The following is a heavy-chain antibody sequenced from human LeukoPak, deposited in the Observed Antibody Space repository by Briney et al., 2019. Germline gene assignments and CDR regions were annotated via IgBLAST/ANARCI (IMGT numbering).Heavy chain of an antibody. D-gene: IGHD3-22*01. Sequence: GASVKVSCKASGYTFTNYFIHWVRQAPGQRREWMGIINPSAGSTSYAQKFQGRVTMTRDTSTSTVYMELSSLSSEDTAVYYCATADRGYYAQFYWGQGTLVTVSS. J-gene: IGHJ4*02. CDR3: ATADRGYYAQFY. CDR1: GYTFTNYF. V-gene: IGHV1-46*01. CDR2: INPSAGST.